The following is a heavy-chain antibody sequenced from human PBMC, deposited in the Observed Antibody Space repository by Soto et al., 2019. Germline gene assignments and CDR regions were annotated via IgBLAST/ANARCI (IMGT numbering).Heavy chain of an antibody. CDR2: IYPGDSDT. J-gene: IGHJ6*02. CDR1: GYSFTSYW. D-gene: IGHD6-19*01. Sequence: GESLKISCKGSGYSFTSYWIGWVRQMPGKGLEWMGIIYPGDSDTRYSPSFQGQVTISADKSISTAYLQWSSLKASDTAMYYCASTHYSSGWYPSFGDYYYGMDVWGQGTTVTVSS. CDR3: ASTHYSSGWYPSFGDYYYGMDV. V-gene: IGHV5-51*01.